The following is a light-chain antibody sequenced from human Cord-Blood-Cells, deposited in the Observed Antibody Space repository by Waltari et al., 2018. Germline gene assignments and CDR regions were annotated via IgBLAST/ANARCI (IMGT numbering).Light chain of an antibody. V-gene: IGLV2-23*01. J-gene: IGLJ1*01. CDR1: SRDVGSYNL. Sequence: QSALTQPASVSGSPGQSITISCTGTSRDVGSYNLFSWYQQQPGQAPRLLLYEGSKRPSGVSNRFSGSKSGNTASLKISGLQAEDEAYYYCCSYAGSSTFLYVFGTGTKVTVL. CDR3: CSYAGSSTFLYV. CDR2: EGS.